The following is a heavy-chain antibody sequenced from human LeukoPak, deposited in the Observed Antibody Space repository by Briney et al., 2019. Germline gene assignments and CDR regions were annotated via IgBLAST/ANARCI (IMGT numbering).Heavy chain of an antibody. J-gene: IGHJ3*02. D-gene: IGHD6-13*01. CDR1: GFTVSSNY. CDR3: AKQPGYSSSWYWGHDAFDI. Sequence: GGSLRLSCAASGFTVSSNYMSWVRQAPGKGLEWVSAISGSGGSTYYADSVKGRFTISRDNSKNTLYLQMNSLRAEDTAVYYCAKQPGYSSSWYWGHDAFDIWGQGTMVTVSS. CDR2: ISGSGGST. V-gene: IGHV3-23*01.